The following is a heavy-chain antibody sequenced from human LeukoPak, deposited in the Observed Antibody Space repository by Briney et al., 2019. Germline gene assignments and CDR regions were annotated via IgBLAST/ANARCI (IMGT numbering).Heavy chain of an antibody. J-gene: IGHJ6*02. Sequence: GGSLRLSCAASGSTFNYAWMSWVRQVPGKGLEWVGQTVSEIDGGTTDYATPVKGRFTISRDDSKSTLYLQMNSLKIEDTAVYYCTTDEDWNYARKDVWGQGATVIVSS. V-gene: IGHV3-15*04. CDR2: TVSEIDGGTT. D-gene: IGHD1-7*01. CDR3: TTDEDWNYARKDV. CDR1: GSTFNYAW.